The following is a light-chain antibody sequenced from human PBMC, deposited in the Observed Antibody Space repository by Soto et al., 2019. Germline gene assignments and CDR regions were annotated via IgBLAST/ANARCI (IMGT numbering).Light chain of an antibody. J-gene: IGKJ4*01. CDR1: QSVPKNY. V-gene: IGKV3-20*01. Sequence: ELVLTQSPGTLSLSAGEGATLSFRASQSVPKNYLRWYKQKTGQAPRLLIYDVSNRATDVPDRCSGSGSGTDFNLTISGLEPKDFAVYYCQQYDTAPLTFGGGTKLEIK. CDR2: DVS. CDR3: QQYDTAPLT.